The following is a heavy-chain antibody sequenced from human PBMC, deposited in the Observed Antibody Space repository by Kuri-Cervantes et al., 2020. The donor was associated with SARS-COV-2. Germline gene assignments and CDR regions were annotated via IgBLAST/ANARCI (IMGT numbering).Heavy chain of an antibody. Sequence: GGSLRLSCAASGFTFSSYAMSWVRQAPGKGLEWVSAISGSGGSTGYADSVKGRFTISRDNAKNSLYLQMNSLRAEDTALYYCARDDRYGDYQTFDYWGQGTLVTVSS. J-gene: IGHJ4*02. CDR3: ARDDRYGDYQTFDY. D-gene: IGHD4-17*01. CDR1: GFTFSSYA. V-gene: IGHV3-20*04. CDR2: ISGSGGST.